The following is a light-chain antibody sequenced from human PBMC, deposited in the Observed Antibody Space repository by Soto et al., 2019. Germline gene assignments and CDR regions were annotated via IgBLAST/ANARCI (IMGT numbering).Light chain of an antibody. CDR3: QQYGSSPFT. Sequence: EIVLTQSPGTLSLSPGERATLSCRASQSVSSSYLAWYQQKPGQAPRLLIYGASSRATGIPDRFSGSGSGTAFTLTINRMEPEGFAVYYCQQYGSSPFTFGPGTKVDI. CDR1: QSVSSSY. V-gene: IGKV3-20*01. J-gene: IGKJ3*01. CDR2: GAS.